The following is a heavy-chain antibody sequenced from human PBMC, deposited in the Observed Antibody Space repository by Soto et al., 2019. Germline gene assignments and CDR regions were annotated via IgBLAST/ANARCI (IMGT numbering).Heavy chain of an antibody. Sequence: GSLRLSCAASGFTFSSYGMHWVRQAPGKGLEWVAVISYDGSNKYYADSVKGRFTISRDNSKNTLYLQMNSLRAEDTAVYYCAKCKAYDSSGFQQYYYYYGMDVWGQGTTVTVS. CDR3: AKCKAYDSSGFQQYYYYYGMDV. D-gene: IGHD3-22*01. V-gene: IGHV3-30*18. CDR2: ISYDGSNK. J-gene: IGHJ6*02. CDR1: GFTFSSYG.